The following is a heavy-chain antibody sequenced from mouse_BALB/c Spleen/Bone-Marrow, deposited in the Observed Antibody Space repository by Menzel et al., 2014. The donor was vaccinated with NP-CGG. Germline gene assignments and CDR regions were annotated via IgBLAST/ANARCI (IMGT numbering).Heavy chain of an antibody. D-gene: IGHD1-1*01. CDR3: ALYYYGSLDY. J-gene: IGHJ2*01. Sequence: QVQLQQSGAELVKPEASVKLSCKASGYTFTSYWMHWVKQRPGQGLEWIGEINPSNGRTNYNEKFKSKATLTVDKSSSTAYMQLSSLTSEDSAVYYCALYYYGSLDYWGQGTTLTVSS. CDR1: GYTFTSYW. CDR2: INPSNGRT. V-gene: IGHV1S81*02.